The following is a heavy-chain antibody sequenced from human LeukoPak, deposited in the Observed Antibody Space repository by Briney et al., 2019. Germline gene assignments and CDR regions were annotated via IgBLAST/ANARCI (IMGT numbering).Heavy chain of an antibody. V-gene: IGHV1-2*02. CDR3: ARDRRYCSGGSCQPFDY. J-gene: IGHJ4*02. D-gene: IGHD2-15*01. Sequence: VALVKVSCKASGYTFTGYYMHWVRQAPGQGLEWMGWINPNSGGTNYAQKFQGRVTMTRDTSISTAYMELNRLRSDDTAVYYCARDRRYCSGGSCQPFDYWGQGTLVTVSS. CDR2: INPNSGGT. CDR1: GYTFTGYY.